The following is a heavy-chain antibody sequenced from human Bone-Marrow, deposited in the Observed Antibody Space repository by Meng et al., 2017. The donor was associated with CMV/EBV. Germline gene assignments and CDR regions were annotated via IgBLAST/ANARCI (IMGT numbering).Heavy chain of an antibody. CDR3: ARNPTGTPGD. CDR1: GFTFSSYS. Sequence: GESLKISCAASGFTFSSYSMNWVRQTPGKGLEWVSSISSSSSYIYYADSVKGRFTISRDNSKNTLYLQINSLRAEDTAVYYCARNPTGTPGDWGQGTLVTVSS. V-gene: IGHV3-21*04. CDR2: ISSSSSYI. J-gene: IGHJ4*02. D-gene: IGHD1-1*01.